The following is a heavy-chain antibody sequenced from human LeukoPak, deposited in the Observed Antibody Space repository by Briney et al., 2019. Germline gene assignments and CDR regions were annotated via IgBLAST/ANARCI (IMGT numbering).Heavy chain of an antibody. CDR2: MNQDGSKT. CDR3: TRDPSHGALDI. J-gene: IGHJ3*02. Sequence: PGGSLRLSYAASGFTFATSWMTWVRQAPGKALEWVALMNQDGSKTLFVDSVKGRFAISRDNGKNSLYLQMDSLRAEDTAVYFCTRDPSHGALDIWGQGTTVTVSS. V-gene: IGHV3-7*01. CDR1: GFTFATSW.